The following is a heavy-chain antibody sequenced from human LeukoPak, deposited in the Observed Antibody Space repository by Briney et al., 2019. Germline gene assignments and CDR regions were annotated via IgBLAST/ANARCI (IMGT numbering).Heavy chain of an antibody. Sequence: ASVKVSCKASGGTFSSYAISWVRQAPGQGLEWMGGIIPIFGTANYAQKFQGRVTITADESTSTAYMELSSLRSEDTAVYYCAREASGYYYAFDYWGQGTLVTVSS. J-gene: IGHJ4*02. CDR2: IIPIFGTA. V-gene: IGHV1-69*13. D-gene: IGHD3-22*01. CDR3: AREASGYYYAFDY. CDR1: GGTFSSYA.